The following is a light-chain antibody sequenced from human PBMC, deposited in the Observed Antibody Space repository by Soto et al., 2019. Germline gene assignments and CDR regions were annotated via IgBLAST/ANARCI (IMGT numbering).Light chain of an antibody. CDR3: QQYGSSPPGFT. V-gene: IGKV3-20*01. CDR1: QTVSSTY. CDR2: GAS. Sequence: PGERATLSCRASQTVSSTYFAWYRQRPGQPPSLLIYGASNRATGVPDRFSGSGSGTDFTLTITRLEPGDFAVYYCQQYGSSPPGFTFGPGTTVEIK. J-gene: IGKJ3*01.